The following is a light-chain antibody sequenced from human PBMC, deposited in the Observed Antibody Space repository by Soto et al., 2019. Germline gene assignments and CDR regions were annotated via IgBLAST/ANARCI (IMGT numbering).Light chain of an antibody. CDR2: KAS. Sequence: DIQMTQSPSTLSASVGDRVTITCRTSQSIKSWLAWYQQKPGRAPKLLIYKASNLGSGVPSRFAGSGSGTEFTLTINNLQPDDFATYYCQQYDIFPLIFGGGSKVEIK. V-gene: IGKV1-5*03. CDR3: QQYDIFPLI. CDR1: QSIKSW. J-gene: IGKJ4*01.